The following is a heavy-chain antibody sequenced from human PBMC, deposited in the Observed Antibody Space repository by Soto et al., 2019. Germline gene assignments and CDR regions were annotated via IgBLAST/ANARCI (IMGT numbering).Heavy chain of an antibody. V-gene: IGHV4-39*01. CDR3: ARHVGSGSYADCYFDI. J-gene: IGHJ2*01. D-gene: IGHD3-10*01. CDR2: IYYSGYT. Sequence: LSLTCSVSGGSINSNNYYWGWIRQPPGKGLEWIGSIYYSGYTYYNPSLKSRITTSLDTSKNQVSLKLSSVTAADTAVYYCARHVGSGSYADCYFDIWGRGTLVTAPQ. CDR1: GGSINSNNYY.